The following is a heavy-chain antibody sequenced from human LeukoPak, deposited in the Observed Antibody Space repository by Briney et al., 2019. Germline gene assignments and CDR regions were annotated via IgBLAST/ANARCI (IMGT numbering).Heavy chain of an antibody. CDR1: GYSISSNNC. D-gene: IGHD6-19*01. Sequence: SDTLSLTCTVSGYSISSNNCWGWIRQPPGKGLEWGGYIFSNGNAYYNSSLKSRVTMSVDTSKNQFSLNLRSVTAEDTAVYYCARNQAVTGNHGAMDIWGQGTMVTVSS. CDR3: ARNQAVTGNHGAMDI. J-gene: IGHJ3*02. V-gene: IGHV4-28*01. CDR2: IFSNGNA.